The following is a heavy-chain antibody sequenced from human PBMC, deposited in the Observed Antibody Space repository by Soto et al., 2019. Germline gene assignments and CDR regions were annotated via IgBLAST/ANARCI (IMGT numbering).Heavy chain of an antibody. CDR1: GFTFSSYG. CDR3: AKSLEGGYDKHYYYYYGMAV. CDR2: ISYDGSNK. Sequence: GGSLRLSCAASGFTFSSYGMHWVRQAPGKGLEWVAVISYDGSNKYYADSVKGRFTISRDNSKNTLYLQMNSLRAEDTAVYYCAKSLEGGYDKHYYYYYGMAVWGQGTTVTVSS. V-gene: IGHV3-30*18. J-gene: IGHJ6*02. D-gene: IGHD5-12*01.